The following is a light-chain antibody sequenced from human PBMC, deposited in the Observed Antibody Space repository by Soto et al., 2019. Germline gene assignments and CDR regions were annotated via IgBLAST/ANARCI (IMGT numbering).Light chain of an antibody. V-gene: IGKV3-20*01. J-gene: IGKJ1*01. CDR1: QSVSSSY. CDR3: QQYCSSPPWT. Sequence: EIVLTQSPGTLSLSPGERATLSCRASQSVSSSYLAWYQQKPGQAPRLLIYGASSRATGIPDRFSGSGSGTEFTLITSRLQPEDFAVYYCQQYCSSPPWTFGQGTKVEIK. CDR2: GAS.